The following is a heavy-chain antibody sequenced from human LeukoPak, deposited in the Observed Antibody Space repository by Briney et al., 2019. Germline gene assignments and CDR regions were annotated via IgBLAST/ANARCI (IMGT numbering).Heavy chain of an antibody. Sequence: RGSLRLSCAASGFTVISNYMSWVRQAPGKGLEWVSVIYSGGDTYYADSVKGRFTISRDNSKNTLYLQMNSLRAEDTAVYYCARDLTHGGKTYWGQGTLVTVSS. CDR2: IYSGGDT. CDR3: ARDLTHGGKTY. CDR1: GFTVISNY. V-gene: IGHV3-66*02. J-gene: IGHJ4*02. D-gene: IGHD4-23*01.